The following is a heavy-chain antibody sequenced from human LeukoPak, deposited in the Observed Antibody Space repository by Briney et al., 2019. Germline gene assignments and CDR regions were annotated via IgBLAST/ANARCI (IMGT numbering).Heavy chain of an antibody. J-gene: IGHJ5*02. CDR2: IYYSGST. V-gene: IGHV4-59*01. D-gene: IGHD2-2*02. CDR1: GGSISSYY. Sequence: SETLSLTCTVSGGSISSYYWSWIRQPPGKGLEWIGYIYYSGSTNYNPSLKSRVTISVDTSKNQFSLKLSSVTAADTAVYYCAAIVVVPAAIHGGWFDPWGQGTLVTVSS. CDR3: AAIVVVPAAIHGGWFDP.